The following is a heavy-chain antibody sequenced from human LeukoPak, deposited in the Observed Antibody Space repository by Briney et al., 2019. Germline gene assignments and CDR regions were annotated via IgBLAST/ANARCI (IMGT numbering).Heavy chain of an antibody. CDR1: GGTFSSYA. J-gene: IGHJ6*02. Sequence: SVKVSCKASGGTFSSYAISWVRQAPGQGLEWMGRIIPILGIANYAQKFQGRVTITADKSTSTAYMELSSLRSEDTAVYYCARDGHSSGWWGYLHPDYYYGMDVWGQGTTVTVSS. CDR3: ARDGHSSGWWGYLHPDYYYGMDV. CDR2: IIPILGIA. V-gene: IGHV1-69*04. D-gene: IGHD6-19*01.